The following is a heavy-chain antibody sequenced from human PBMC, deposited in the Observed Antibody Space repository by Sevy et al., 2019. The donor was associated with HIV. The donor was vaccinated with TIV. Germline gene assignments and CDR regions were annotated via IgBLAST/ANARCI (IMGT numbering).Heavy chain of an antibody. CDR2: VYPGDSDT. J-gene: IGHJ4*02. Sequence: GESLKISCKGSGYSFANNWIVWVRQMPGKGLEWMGIVYPGDSDTTYSPSFQGQVTISVDKSISTAYLQWNSLKASDTAMYYCARLPVAAAGLYYFDYWGQRTLVTVSS. CDR1: GYSFANNW. CDR3: ARLPVAAAGLYYFDY. D-gene: IGHD6-13*01. V-gene: IGHV5-51*01.